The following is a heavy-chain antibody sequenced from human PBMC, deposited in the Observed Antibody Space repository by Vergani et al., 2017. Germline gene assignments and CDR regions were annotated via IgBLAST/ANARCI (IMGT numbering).Heavy chain of an antibody. CDR1: GYTLTELS. CDR2: FDPEDGEP. D-gene: IGHD2-2*01. V-gene: IGHV1-24*01. Sequence: QVQLVQSGAEVKKPGASVKVSCNVSGYTLTELSMHWVRQAPGKGLEWMGGFDPEDGEPIYAQKFQGRVTMTEDTSTDTAYMELSSLRSEATAVYYCATDRSRVYYYVMDVWGQGTTVTVSS. CDR3: ATDRSRVYYYVMDV. J-gene: IGHJ6*02.